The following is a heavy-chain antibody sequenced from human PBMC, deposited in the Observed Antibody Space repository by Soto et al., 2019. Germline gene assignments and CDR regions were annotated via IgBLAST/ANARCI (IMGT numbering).Heavy chain of an antibody. CDR3: AKGGRKAAGGSDY. Sequence: QVQLVESGGGVVQPGRSLRLSCAASGFTFSSYGMHWVRQAPGKGLEWVAVISYDGSNKYYADSVKGRFTISRDNSKNTLYLQMSSLRAEDTAVYYCAKGGRKAAGGSDYWGQGTLVTVSS. V-gene: IGHV3-30*18. J-gene: IGHJ4*02. D-gene: IGHD6-13*01. CDR2: ISYDGSNK. CDR1: GFTFSSYG.